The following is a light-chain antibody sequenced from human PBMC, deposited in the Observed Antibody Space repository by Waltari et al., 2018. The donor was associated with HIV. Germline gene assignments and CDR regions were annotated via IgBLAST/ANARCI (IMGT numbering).Light chain of an antibody. V-gene: IGKV1-39*01. CDR1: QSISNY. J-gene: IGKJ2*01. CDR3: QQSYSTPYT. Sequence: DIQMTQSPSSLSASVGDRVTITCRASQSISNYLIWYQQKPGKAPKLLIYAASSLQSGVPSRFSGSGSGTDFTLTISSLQPEDFATYYCQQSYSTPYTFGQGTKLEIK. CDR2: AAS.